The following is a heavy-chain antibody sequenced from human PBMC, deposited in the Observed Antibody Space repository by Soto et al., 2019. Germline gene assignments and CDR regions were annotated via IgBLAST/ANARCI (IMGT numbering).Heavy chain of an antibody. Sequence: QVQLVQSGAEVKKPGSSVKVSCKASGGTFSSYTISWVRQAPGQGLEWMGRIIPILGIANYAQKFQGRVTSNADKFTSTAYMELSSLRSDDSAVYYCARIGGSADIDYWGQGTLVTVSS. CDR1: GGTFSSYT. CDR3: ARIGGSADIDY. CDR2: IIPILGIA. D-gene: IGHD3-16*01. V-gene: IGHV1-69*02. J-gene: IGHJ4*02.